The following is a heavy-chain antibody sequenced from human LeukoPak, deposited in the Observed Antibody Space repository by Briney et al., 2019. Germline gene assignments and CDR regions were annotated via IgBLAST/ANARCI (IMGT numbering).Heavy chain of an antibody. J-gene: IGHJ3*02. Sequence: PGGSLRLSCAASGFTFSDYSMNWVRQAPGKGLEWVASISSSSPYIYYTDSVKGRFTISRDNAKNSLYLQMNSLRAEDTAVYYCATRDYYDSSGYNDAFDIWGQGTMVTVSS. V-gene: IGHV3-21*04. CDR2: ISSSSPYI. CDR3: ATRDYYDSSGYNDAFDI. CDR1: GFTFSDYS. D-gene: IGHD3-22*01.